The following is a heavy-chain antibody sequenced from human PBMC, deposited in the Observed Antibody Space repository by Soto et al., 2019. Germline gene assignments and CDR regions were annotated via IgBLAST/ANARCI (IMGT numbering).Heavy chain of an antibody. Sequence: EASVKVSCKASGYTFTNYDINWVRQATGQGLEWMGWMNPNSGNTGYSQKFQGRVTITRDTSASTAYMELSSLRSEDTAVYYCARGYTFPFDPWGQGTLVTVSS. V-gene: IGHV1-8*01. CDR2: MNPNSGNT. CDR1: GYTFTNYD. CDR3: ARGYTFPFDP. J-gene: IGHJ5*02. D-gene: IGHD4-4*01.